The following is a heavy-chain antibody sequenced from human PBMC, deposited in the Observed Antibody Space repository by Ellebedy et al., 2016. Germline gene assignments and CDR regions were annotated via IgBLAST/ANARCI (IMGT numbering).Heavy chain of an antibody. CDR1: GGSISTYY. J-gene: IGHJ3*02. Sequence: SETLSLXXSVSGGSISTYYWNWIRQPAGKGLEWIGRVYTGGNTNYKPSLKSRVAMSVDTSNNQFSLNLSSVTAADTAIYYCAREYSSSSGRTFDIWGQGTMVTVSS. V-gene: IGHV4-4*07. CDR2: VYTGGNT. CDR3: AREYSSSSGRTFDI. D-gene: IGHD6-6*01.